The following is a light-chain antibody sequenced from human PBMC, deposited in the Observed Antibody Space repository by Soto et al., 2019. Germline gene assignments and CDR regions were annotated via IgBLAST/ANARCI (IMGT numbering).Light chain of an antibody. Sequence: DIQMTQSPSTLSASVGDRVTITCRASQSISTWSAWYQQKPGKAPKLLIYKASNLEGGVPSRFSGSGSGTEFTITISGLQPDDFAAYYCQQYYAYPLTFGGGTTVEIK. V-gene: IGKV1-5*03. CDR2: KAS. CDR1: QSISTW. CDR3: QQYYAYPLT. J-gene: IGKJ4*01.